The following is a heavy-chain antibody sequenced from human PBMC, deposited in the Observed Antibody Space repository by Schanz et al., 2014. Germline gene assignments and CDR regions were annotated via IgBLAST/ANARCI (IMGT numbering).Heavy chain of an antibody. CDR2: ISFDGRNT. D-gene: IGHD6-13*01. CDR3: AKEKEEVAADGSFFDY. Sequence: QVHLVESGGGLVKPGGSLRLSCAASGITLSGYGLHWVRQAPGKGLEWVGFISFDGRNTGYAHSVKGRFTISRDNSKNTVNLQMNSLRAEDTAVYYCAKEKEEVAADGSFFDYWGQGTLVTVSS. J-gene: IGHJ4*02. CDR1: GITLSGYG. V-gene: IGHV3-30*18.